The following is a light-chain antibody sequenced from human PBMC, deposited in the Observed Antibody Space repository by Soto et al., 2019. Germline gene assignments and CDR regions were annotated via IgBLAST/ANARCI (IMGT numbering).Light chain of an antibody. V-gene: IGLV1-47*01. CDR3: AAWDDSLSDVV. CDR1: SSNIGSDY. Sequence: QSVLTQPPSASGTPGQRVSISCAGTSSNIGSDYVFWFHQLPGAAPKLLMYRDNQRPSGVPGRFSGSKSGTSASLAISGLRSEDEGDYYCAAWDDSLSDVVFGGGTKVTVL. CDR2: RDN. J-gene: IGLJ2*01.